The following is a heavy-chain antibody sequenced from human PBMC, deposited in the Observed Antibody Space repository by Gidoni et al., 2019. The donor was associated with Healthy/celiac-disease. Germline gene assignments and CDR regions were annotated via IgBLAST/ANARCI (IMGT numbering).Heavy chain of an antibody. J-gene: IGHJ6*02. CDR1: GFSLSNARMG. CDR2: IFSNDEK. V-gene: IGHV2-26*01. CDR3: AQCTGYSSGWYSQYYYGMDV. Sequence: QVTLKESGPVLVKPTETLTLTCTVSGFSLSNARMGVSWNRQPPGKALEWLAHIFSNDEKSYSTSLKSRLTISKDTSKSQVVLTMTSMDPVDTATYYCAQCTGYSSGWYSQYYYGMDVWGQGTTVTVSS. D-gene: IGHD6-19*01.